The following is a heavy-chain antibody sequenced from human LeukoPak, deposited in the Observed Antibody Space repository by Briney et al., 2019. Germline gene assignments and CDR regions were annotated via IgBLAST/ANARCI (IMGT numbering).Heavy chain of an antibody. D-gene: IGHD4-17*01. CDR1: GGSFSGYY. J-gene: IGHJ5*02. CDR2: INHSGST. Sequence: SETLSLTCAVYGGSFSGYYWSWIRQPPGKGLEWIGEINHSGSTNYNLSLKSRVTISVDTSKNQFSLKLSSVTAADTAVYYCARGHDDYGDLNNWFDPWGQGTLVTVSS. CDR3: ARGHDDYGDLNNWFDP. V-gene: IGHV4-34*01.